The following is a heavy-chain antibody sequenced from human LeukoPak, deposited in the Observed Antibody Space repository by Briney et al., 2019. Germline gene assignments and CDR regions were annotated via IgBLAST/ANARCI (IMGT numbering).Heavy chain of an antibody. CDR3: ARFYDFWSGYGFDY. CDR1: GGSISSYH. CDR2: IYYSGST. V-gene: IGHV4-59*01. D-gene: IGHD3-3*01. Sequence: PSETLSLTCTVSGGSISSYHWSWIRQPPGKGLEWIGYIYYSGSTNYNPSLKSRVTISVDTSKNQFSLKLSSVTAADTAVYYCARFYDFWSGYGFDYWGQGTLVTVSS. J-gene: IGHJ4*02.